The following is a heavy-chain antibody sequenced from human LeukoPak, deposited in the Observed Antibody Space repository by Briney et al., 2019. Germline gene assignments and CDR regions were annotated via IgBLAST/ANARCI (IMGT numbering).Heavy chain of an antibody. Sequence: GGSLRLSCAASGFTFSSYAMSWVRQAPGKGLEWVSAISGNGGSTYYADSVKGRFTISRDNSRNTLYLQVNSLRAEDTAVYYCARGSPYPGPYGAYDYFDYWGQGTLVTVSS. CDR2: ISGNGGST. D-gene: IGHD4-17*01. CDR1: GFTFSSYA. J-gene: IGHJ4*02. V-gene: IGHV3-23*01. CDR3: ARGSPYPGPYGAYDYFDY.